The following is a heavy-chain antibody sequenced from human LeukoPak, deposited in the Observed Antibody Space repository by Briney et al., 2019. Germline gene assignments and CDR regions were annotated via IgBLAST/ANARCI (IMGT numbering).Heavy chain of an antibody. CDR1: GGPFSDYY. V-gene: IGHV4-34*01. CDR2: INHSGST. CDR3: ARGEGARDGYNYAGPFYFDY. Sequence: PSETLSLTCAVYGGPFSDYYWSWIRQPPGKGLEWIGKINHSGSTNYSPSLKSRVAISIDTSKNQFSLKLNSMTAADTAVYYCARGEGARDGYNYAGPFYFDYWGHGTLVTVSS. J-gene: IGHJ4*01. D-gene: IGHD5-24*01.